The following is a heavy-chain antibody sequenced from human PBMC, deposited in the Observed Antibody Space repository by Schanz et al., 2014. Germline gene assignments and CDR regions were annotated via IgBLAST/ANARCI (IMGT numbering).Heavy chain of an antibody. CDR1: GYTFNSYA. D-gene: IGHD6-19*01. J-gene: IGHJ4*02. CDR2: LNTYLGKP. Sequence: QVQLVQSGSELKKPGASVKVSCKTSGYTFNSYALHWVRQAPGQGLEWMGWLNTYLGKPTYAQGFTGRFVFSLDTSVSTAYLQISSLKAEDTAAYYCTTETIAMAGTFSIWGQGTLVIVSS. V-gene: IGHV7-4-1*02. CDR3: TTETIAMAGTFSI.